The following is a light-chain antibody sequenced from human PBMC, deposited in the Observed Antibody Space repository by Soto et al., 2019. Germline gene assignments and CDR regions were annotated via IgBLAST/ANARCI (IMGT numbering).Light chain of an antibody. CDR1: SNDVGNYNY. V-gene: IGLV2-8*01. J-gene: IGLJ2*01. CDR3: SSYAGSNGVI. Sequence: QSALTQPPSASGSPGQSVTISCTGTSNDVGNYNYVSWYRQHPGNAPKLMTYEVSKRPSGVPDRFSGSKSGNTASLTVSGLQAEDEADYYCSSYAGSNGVIFGGGTKVTVL. CDR2: EVS.